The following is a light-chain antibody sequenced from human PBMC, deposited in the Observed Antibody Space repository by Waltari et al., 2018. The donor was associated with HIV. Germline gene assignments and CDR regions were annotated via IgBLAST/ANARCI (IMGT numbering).Light chain of an antibody. V-gene: IGLV1-44*01. CDR2: RHH. J-gene: IGLJ3*02. Sequence: QSVLTQPPSASGTPGQRVTLSCSGTSSNFATTTDIWYQQLPGADPKLRLCRHHPRPSGVPDRFSGSKSATSASLVISDLHSDDEGTYYCEAWDDSVTGPVFGGGTKLTVL. CDR3: EAWDDSVTGPV. CDR1: SSNFATTT.